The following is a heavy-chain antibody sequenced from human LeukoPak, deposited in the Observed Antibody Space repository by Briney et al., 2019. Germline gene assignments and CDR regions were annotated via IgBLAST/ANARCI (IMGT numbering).Heavy chain of an antibody. J-gene: IGHJ4*02. D-gene: IGHD3-22*01. V-gene: IGHV1-69*04. CDR2: IIPILGIA. CDR3: ARAPYYDSSGYYPYYFDY. Sequence: ASVKVSCKASGGTFSSYAISWVRQAPGQGLEWMGRIIPILGIANYAQKFQGRVTITADKSTSTAYMELSSLRSEDTAVYYCARAPYYDSSGYYPYYFDYWGQGTLVTVSS. CDR1: GGTFSSYA.